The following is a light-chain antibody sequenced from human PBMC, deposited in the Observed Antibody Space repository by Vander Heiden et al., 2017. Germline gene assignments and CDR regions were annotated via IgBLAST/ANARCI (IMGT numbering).Light chain of an antibody. J-gene: IGKJ2*01. V-gene: IGKV3-11*01. CDR1: QCISAD. CDR2: DAS. Sequence: EIVLTQSPATLSLYPGERATLSCSASQCISADLAWYQQNTGQAHRLLHYDASNRATGIPARFSGCSSGTDCTLTISNQEPEDFAGYYFQQRDCWPRTFGQGTRVEI. CDR3: QQRDCWPRT.